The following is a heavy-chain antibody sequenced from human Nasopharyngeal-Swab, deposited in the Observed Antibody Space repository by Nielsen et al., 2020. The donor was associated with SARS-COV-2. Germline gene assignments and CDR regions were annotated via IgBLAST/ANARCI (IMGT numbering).Heavy chain of an antibody. Sequence: SVKVSCKASGGTFSSYAISWVRQAPGQGLEWMGGIIPIFGTANYAQKFKGRVTITADESTCTAYMELSSLRSEDTAVYYCARLSQQLLVDYYYYGMDVWGQGTTVTVSS. V-gene: IGHV1-69*13. J-gene: IGHJ6*02. CDR3: ARLSQQLLVDYYYYGMDV. CDR1: GGTFSSYA. D-gene: IGHD6-19*01. CDR2: IIPIFGTA.